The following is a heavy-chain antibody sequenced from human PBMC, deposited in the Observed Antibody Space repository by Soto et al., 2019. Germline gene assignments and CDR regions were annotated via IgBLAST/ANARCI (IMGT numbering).Heavy chain of an antibody. CDR1: GFTFGDYA. CDR2: IRSKAYGGTT. CDR3: TRLHLRGALDAFDI. J-gene: IGHJ3*02. Sequence: GGSLRLSCTASGFTFGDYAMSWFRQAPGKGLEWVGFIRSKAYGGTTEYAASVKGRFTISRDDSKSIAYLQMNSLKTEDTAVYYCTRLHLRGALDAFDIWGQGTLVTVS. V-gene: IGHV3-49*03.